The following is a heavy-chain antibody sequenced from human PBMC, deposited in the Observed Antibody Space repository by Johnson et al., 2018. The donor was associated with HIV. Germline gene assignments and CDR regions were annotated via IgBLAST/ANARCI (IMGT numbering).Heavy chain of an antibody. D-gene: IGHD1-1*01. CDR1: GFTFSSYG. V-gene: IGHV3-30*18. CDR2: ISYDGTNK. CDR3: AKATTGSDAFDI. J-gene: IGHJ3*02. Sequence: QVQLVESGGGVVQPGGSLRLSCATSGFTFSSYGMHWVRQAPGKGLEWVAVISYDGTNKYYADSVKGRFTISRDNSKNTLYLQMNSLRAEDTAVYYCAKATTGSDAFDIWGQGTMVTVSS.